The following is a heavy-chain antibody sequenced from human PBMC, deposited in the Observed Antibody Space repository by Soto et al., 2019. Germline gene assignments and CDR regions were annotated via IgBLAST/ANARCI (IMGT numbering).Heavy chain of an antibody. Sequence: GVSLRLSCAASGFTFSSYSMNWVRQAPGKGLEWVSSISSSSSYIYYADSVKGRFTISRDNAKNSLYLQMNSLRAEDTAVYYCARDETYYDFWSGFEARRHYYYMDVWGKGTTVTVSS. J-gene: IGHJ6*03. V-gene: IGHV3-21*01. CDR3: ARDETYYDFWSGFEARRHYYYMDV. CDR1: GFTFSSYS. D-gene: IGHD3-3*01. CDR2: ISSSSSYI.